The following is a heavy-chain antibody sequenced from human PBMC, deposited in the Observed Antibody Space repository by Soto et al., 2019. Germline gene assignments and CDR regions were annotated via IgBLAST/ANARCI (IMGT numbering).Heavy chain of an antibody. V-gene: IGHV1-3*01. J-gene: IGHJ4*02. CDR2: MNVGNGNT. CDR1: GYTVTGYD. D-gene: IGHD3-22*01. Sequence: ASVKVSCKASGYTVTGYDIHWVRQATGQRLEWMGWMNVGNGNTRYSQKFQGRLTLTRDTPGNTAYLELNSLISEDTAVYYCATPQDYDGCLDSWGQGTLVTVSS. CDR3: ATPQDYDGCLDS.